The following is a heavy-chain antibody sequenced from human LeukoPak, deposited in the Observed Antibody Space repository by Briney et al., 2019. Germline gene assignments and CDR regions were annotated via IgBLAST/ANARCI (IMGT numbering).Heavy chain of an antibody. D-gene: IGHD6-19*01. Sequence: PSETLSLTCTVSGYSISSGYYWGWIRQPPGKGLELIGSINHSGGTYYTPSLKSRVTISVDTSKSQFSLKLSSVTAADTAVYYCARENLHSFSGSGWSDAFDIWGQGTMVTVSS. CDR1: GYSISSGYY. CDR2: INHSGGT. V-gene: IGHV4-38-2*02. CDR3: ARENLHSFSGSGWSDAFDI. J-gene: IGHJ3*02.